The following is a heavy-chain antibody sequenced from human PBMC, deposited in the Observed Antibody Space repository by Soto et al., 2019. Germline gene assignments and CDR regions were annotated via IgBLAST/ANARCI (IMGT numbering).Heavy chain of an antibody. CDR3: TTDSYSTIIIVRFDY. D-gene: IGHD3-22*01. CDR1: GFTFSNAW. Sequence: GGSLRLSCAASGFTFSNAWINWVRQAPGKGLEWVGRIKSKTDGGTTDYAEPVKGRFAISRDDSNNMVYLQMNSLKIEDTAVYYFTTDSYSTIIIVRFDYWGHGTLVTVSS. V-gene: IGHV3-15*07. J-gene: IGHJ4*01. CDR2: IKSKTDGGTT.